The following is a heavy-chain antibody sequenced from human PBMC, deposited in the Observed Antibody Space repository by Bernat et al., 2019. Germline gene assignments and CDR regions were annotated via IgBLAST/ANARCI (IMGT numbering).Heavy chain of an antibody. CDR2: ISSSGSTI. CDR1: GFTFSSYE. V-gene: IGHV3-48*03. D-gene: IGHD6-6*01. CDR3: ARGSSSSLQSSNMDV. J-gene: IGHJ6*03. Sequence: EVQLVESGGGLVQPGGSLRLSCAASGFTFSSYEMNWVRQAPGKGLEWVSYISSSGSTIYYADSVKGRFTISRDNAKNSLYLQMNSLRAEDTAVYYCARGSSSSLQSSNMDVWGKGTTVTVSS.